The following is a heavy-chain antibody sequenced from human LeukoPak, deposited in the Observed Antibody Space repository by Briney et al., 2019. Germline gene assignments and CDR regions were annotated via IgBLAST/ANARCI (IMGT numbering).Heavy chain of an antibody. V-gene: IGHV3-30*02. CDR3: AKSVVPAATAGFDP. CDR2: IRYDGSNK. J-gene: IGHJ5*02. CDR1: GFTFSSYG. D-gene: IGHD2-2*01. Sequence: GGSLRLSCAASGFTFSSYGMHWVRQAPGKGLEWVAFIRYDGSNKYYADSVKGRFTISRDNSKNTLYLQMNSLRAEDTAVYYCAKSVVPAATAGFDPWGQGTLVTVSS.